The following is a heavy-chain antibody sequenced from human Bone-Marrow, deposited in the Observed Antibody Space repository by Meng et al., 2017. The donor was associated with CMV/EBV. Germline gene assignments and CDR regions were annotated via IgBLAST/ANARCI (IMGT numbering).Heavy chain of an antibody. CDR1: GYTFTSYY. V-gene: IGHV1-46*01. D-gene: IGHD6-13*01. Sequence: ASVKVSCKASGYTFTSYYMHWVRQAPGQGLEWMGIINPSGGSTSYAQKFQERVTITRDMSTSTAYMELSSLRSDDTAVYYCAKRRIAAAGDFQDWGQGTLVTVSS. J-gene: IGHJ1*01. CDR3: AKRRIAAAGDFQD. CDR2: INPSGGST.